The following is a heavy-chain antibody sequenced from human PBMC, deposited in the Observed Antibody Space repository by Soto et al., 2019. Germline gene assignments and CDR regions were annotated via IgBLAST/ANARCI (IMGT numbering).Heavy chain of an antibody. D-gene: IGHD3-10*01. V-gene: IGHV1-18*01. CDR2: ISAYNGNT. Sequence: ASVKVSCKASGYTFTIYGISWVRQAPGQGLEWMGWISAYNGNTNYAQKLQGRVTMTTDTSTSTAYMELRSLRSDDTAVYYCARDYHGLLWFRGFDYWGQGTLVTVSS. CDR1: GYTFTIYG. CDR3: ARDYHGLLWFRGFDY. J-gene: IGHJ4*02.